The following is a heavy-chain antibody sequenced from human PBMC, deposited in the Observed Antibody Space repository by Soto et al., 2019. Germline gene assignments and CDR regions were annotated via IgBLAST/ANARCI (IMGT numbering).Heavy chain of an antibody. CDR3: ARAGYYFDWLNPGGARRKNWFDP. D-gene: IGHD3-9*01. CDR1: GGSISSGAYY. CDR2: IYYTGST. J-gene: IGHJ5*02. V-gene: IGHV4-31*03. Sequence: PSETLSLTCTVSGGSISSGAYYWSWIRQPPGKGLEWIGHIYYTGSTDYNPSLKSRVTISVDTSKNQFSLKLSSVTAADTAVYYCARAGYYFDWLNPGGARRKNWFDPWGQGTLVTVSS.